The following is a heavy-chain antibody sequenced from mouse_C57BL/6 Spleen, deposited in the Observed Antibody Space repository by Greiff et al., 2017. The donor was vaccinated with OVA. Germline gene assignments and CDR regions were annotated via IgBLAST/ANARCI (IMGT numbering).Heavy chain of an antibody. Sequence: DVQLVESGGGLVQPGGSLKLSCAASGFTFSDYGMAWVRQAPRKGPEWVAFISNLAYSIYYADTVTGRFTISRENAKNTLYLEMNSLGSEDTAMYYCARKGDYEAWFAYWGQGTLVTVSA. CDR2: ISNLAYSI. J-gene: IGHJ3*01. V-gene: IGHV5-15*01. CDR1: GFTFSDYG. D-gene: IGHD2-4*01. CDR3: ARKGDYEAWFAY.